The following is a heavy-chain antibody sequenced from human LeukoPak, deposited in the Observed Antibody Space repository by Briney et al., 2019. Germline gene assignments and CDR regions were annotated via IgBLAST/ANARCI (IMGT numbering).Heavy chain of an antibody. CDR1: GGSFSSYA. D-gene: IGHD3-22*01. CDR2: IIPIFGTP. Sequence: GASVNVSCKASGGSFSSYAISGVRPAPGQGLEWMGGIIPIFGTPNYAQKFQGRLRITTDESTGTAYMELSSLRSEDTAVYYCARDYYDRSGYLRQFDDWRQGTLVTVSS. V-gene: IGHV1-69*05. CDR3: ARDYYDRSGYLRQFDD. J-gene: IGHJ4*02.